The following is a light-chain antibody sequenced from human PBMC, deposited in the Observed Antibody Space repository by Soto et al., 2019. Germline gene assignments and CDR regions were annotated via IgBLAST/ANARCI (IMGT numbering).Light chain of an antibody. CDR1: QRVSTF. CDR3: LQTYTAPPT. CDR2: AAS. J-gene: IGKJ1*01. V-gene: IGKV1-39*01. Sequence: DIQMTQSPSSLSAPVGDRVTITCRASQRVSTFLNWHQQKPGKAPRLLINAASSLHSGVPSRFSASGSGTDFTLTISSLQPEDCATYYCLQTYTAPPTFGQGTKVDIK.